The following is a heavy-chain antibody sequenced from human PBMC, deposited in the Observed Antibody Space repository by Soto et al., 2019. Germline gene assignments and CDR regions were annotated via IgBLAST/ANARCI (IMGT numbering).Heavy chain of an antibody. D-gene: IGHD2-15*01. J-gene: IGHJ6*03. CDR3: ARDWGCSGGSCYSYPTYYMDV. CDR1: GGSISSGGYY. V-gene: IGHV4-31*03. CDR2: IYYSGST. Sequence: SETLSLTCTVSGGSISSGGYYWSWIRQHPGKGLEWIGYIYYSGSTYYNPSLKSRVTISVDTSKNQFSLKLSSVTAADTAVYYCARDWGCSGGSCYSYPTYYMDVWGKGTTVTVSS.